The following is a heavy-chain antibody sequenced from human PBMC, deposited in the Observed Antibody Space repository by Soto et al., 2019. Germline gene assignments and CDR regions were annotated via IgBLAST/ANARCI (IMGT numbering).Heavy chain of an antibody. CDR3: ATSRIPTGENRLGYFDL. CDR2: ISGNSVYT. V-gene: IGHV3-11*05. J-gene: IGHJ6*02. D-gene: IGHD6-13*01. Sequence: QVQLVESGGDLVKPGGSLRLSCVASEFTFSAYYMSWLRQAPGKGLEWVSYISGNSVYTNYGDSMKGRFTVSRDNAKNSLFLQMNTLRVEDTAVYYCATSRIPTGENRLGYFDLWGQGTTVSVSS. CDR1: EFTFSAYY.